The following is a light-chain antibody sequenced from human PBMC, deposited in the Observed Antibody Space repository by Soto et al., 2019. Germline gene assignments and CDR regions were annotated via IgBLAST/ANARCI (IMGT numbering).Light chain of an antibody. CDR1: SGDVGGYNY. J-gene: IGLJ2*01. CDR3: SSYTSSSTYVV. Sequence: QSALTRPASGSGSPGQSITISCTGTSGDVGGYNYVSWYQQHPGKAPKLMIYDVINRPSGVSNRFSGSKSGNSASLTISGLQAEDEADYYCSSYTSSSTYVVFGGGTKVTVL. V-gene: IGLV2-14*03. CDR2: DVI.